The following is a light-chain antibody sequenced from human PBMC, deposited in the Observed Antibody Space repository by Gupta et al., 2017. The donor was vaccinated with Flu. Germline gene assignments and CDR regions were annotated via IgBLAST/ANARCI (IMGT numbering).Light chain of an antibody. V-gene: IGLV2-14*01. CDR2: EVS. CDR3: SSYTSSSTLGV. Sequence: QSALPQPAPVSGSPGQSITISCTGTSRDVGGYNYVSWYQQHPGKAPKHMIYEVSNRPSGVSNRFSGCKSGNTASLTITGRQAEDEADYYCSSYTSSSTLGVFGGGTKLTVL. J-gene: IGLJ3*02. CDR1: SRDVGGYNY.